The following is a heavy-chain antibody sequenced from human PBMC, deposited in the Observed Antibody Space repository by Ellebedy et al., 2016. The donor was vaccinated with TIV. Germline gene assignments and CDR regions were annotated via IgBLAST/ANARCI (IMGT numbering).Heavy chain of an antibody. Sequence: SETLSLTCSVSGGSIGRGGHYWTWIRQHPGKGLEWIGSIYYSGSTYYNPSLKSRVTISVDTSKNQLSLKLSSVTAADTAVYYCARCSYDSSGFYYYYGMDVWGQGTTVTVSS. V-gene: IGHV4-39*01. CDR3: ARCSYDSSGFYYYYGMDV. D-gene: IGHD3-22*01. J-gene: IGHJ6*02. CDR1: GGSIGRGGHY. CDR2: IYYSGST.